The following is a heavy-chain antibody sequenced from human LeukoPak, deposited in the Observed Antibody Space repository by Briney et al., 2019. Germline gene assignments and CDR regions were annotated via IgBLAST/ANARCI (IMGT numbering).Heavy chain of an antibody. J-gene: IGHJ4*02. CDR1: GFTFISYA. CDR2: ISGSGGST. CDR3: SKDDRYRAYFDY. Sequence: GGSLRLSCAASGFTFISYAMSWVRQAPGKGLDWVSAISGSGGSTYYADSVKGRFTISRDNSKNTLYLQMNSLSDEERAVYYCSKDDRYRAYFDYWGQGTMVTVSS. D-gene: IGHD1-26*01. V-gene: IGHV3-23*01.